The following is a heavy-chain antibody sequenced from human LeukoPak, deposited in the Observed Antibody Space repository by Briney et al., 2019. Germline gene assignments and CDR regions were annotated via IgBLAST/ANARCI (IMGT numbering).Heavy chain of an antibody. Sequence: SETLSLTCTASGGSISSGGYYWSWIRQHPGKGLEWIGYSYYSGSTYYNPSLKSRVTISVDTSKNQFSLKLSSVTAADTAVYYCARMGIAAAGTSSFFDYWGQGTLVTVSS. CDR3: ARMGIAAAGTSSFFDY. D-gene: IGHD6-13*01. CDR1: GGSISSGGYY. V-gene: IGHV4-31*03. CDR2: SYYSGST. J-gene: IGHJ4*02.